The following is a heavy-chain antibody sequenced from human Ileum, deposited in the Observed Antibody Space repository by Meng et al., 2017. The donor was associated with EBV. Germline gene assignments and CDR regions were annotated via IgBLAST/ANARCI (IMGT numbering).Heavy chain of an antibody. J-gene: IGHJ5*02. CDR2: ISAYNGNT. D-gene: IGHD1-14*01. CDR1: GYIFNNYG. V-gene: IGHV1-18*01. Sequence: QVQRVQSGAGVKKPGASVKVSCKASGYIFNNYGVSWVRQAPGQGPEWMGWISAYNGNTNYAQNFQGRFTMTTDTSTSTAYLELRSLRSDDTAVYYCARDLPGGTKGTWLDLWGQGTLVTVSS. CDR3: ARDLPGGTKGTWLDL.